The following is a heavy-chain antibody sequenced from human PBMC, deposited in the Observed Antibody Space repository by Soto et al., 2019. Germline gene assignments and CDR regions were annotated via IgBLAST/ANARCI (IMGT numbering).Heavy chain of an antibody. CDR1: GYTFTGHY. V-gene: IGHV1-2*02. CDR3: GRGRSGQIVVFY. D-gene: IGHD1-26*01. CDR2: IGPESGAT. Sequence: ASVQVSCKASGYTFTGHYIHWVRQAPEQGPEWMGEIGPESGATRYAQRFQGRVTMTRDMSITTVYMELNNLSPDDTAVYYCGRGRSGQIVVFYWGQGTPVTVSS. J-gene: IGHJ4*02.